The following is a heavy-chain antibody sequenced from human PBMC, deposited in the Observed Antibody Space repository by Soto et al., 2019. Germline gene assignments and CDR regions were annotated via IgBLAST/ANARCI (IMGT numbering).Heavy chain of an antibody. J-gene: IGHJ3*02. V-gene: IGHV4-61*01. CDR3: ARVERGTATTVVDAFDI. D-gene: IGHD1-1*01. Sequence: SETLSLTCAVYGGFVSSGSYYWSWIRQPPGKGLEWIGEMSHSGGTHFNPSLKSRVTISVDTSKNQFSLKMSSVTAADTALYYCARVERGTATTVVDAFDIWGPGTMLTVSS. CDR1: GGFVSSGSYY. CDR2: MSHSGGT.